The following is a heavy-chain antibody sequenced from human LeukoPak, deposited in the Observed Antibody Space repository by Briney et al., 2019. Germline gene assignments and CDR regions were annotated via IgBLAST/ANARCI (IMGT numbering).Heavy chain of an antibody. J-gene: IGHJ6*02. CDR1: GGTFSSYA. CDR3: ARPLSSSWYPPYYYGMDV. D-gene: IGHD6-13*01. Sequence: SVKVSRKASGGTFSSYAISWVRQAPGQGLEWMGGIIPIFGTANYAQKFQGRVTITADESTSTAYMELSSLRSEDTAVYYCARPLSSSWYPPYYYGMDVWGQGTTVTVSS. V-gene: IGHV1-69*13. CDR2: IIPIFGTA.